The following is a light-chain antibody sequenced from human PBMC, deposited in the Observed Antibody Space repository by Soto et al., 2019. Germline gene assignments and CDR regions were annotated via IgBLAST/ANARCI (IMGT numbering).Light chain of an antibody. CDR2: GNG. V-gene: IGLV1-40*01. CDR1: SSNIGAGYD. Sequence: QSVLTQPPSVSGAPGQRVTISCTGSSSNIGAGYDVHWYQQLPGTAPKLLIYGNGNRPSGVPDRFSGSKSGTSASLAITGLQAEDEANYYCHSYDSRLSGSEVFGTGTKVTVL. J-gene: IGLJ1*01. CDR3: HSYDSRLSGSEV.